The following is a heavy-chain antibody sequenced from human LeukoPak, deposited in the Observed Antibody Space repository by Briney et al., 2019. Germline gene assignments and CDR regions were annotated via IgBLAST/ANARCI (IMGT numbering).Heavy chain of an antibody. CDR3: ARDRSGFYSIDQ. D-gene: IGHD5-12*01. CDR1: GFTFSSYG. V-gene: IGHV3-30*03. CDR2: ISNDGNSK. Sequence: SGGSLRLSCAGSGFTFSSYGVHWVRQAPGKGLEWVALISNDGNSKDYADSVKGRFTLSGDNSKTTVYLQMNSLRAEDTAVYYCARDRSGFYSIDQWGQGTLVTVSP. J-gene: IGHJ4*02.